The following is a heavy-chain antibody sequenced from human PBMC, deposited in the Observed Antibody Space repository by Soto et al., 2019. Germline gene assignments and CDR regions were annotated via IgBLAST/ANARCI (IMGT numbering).Heavy chain of an antibody. Sequence: EVQLLESGGGLVQPGGSLRLSCAASGLTFSTYAMNSVPQAPGNGLEWVSAMSGRGGSIHYADSVKGRFTISRDNSKNTLYLQMNSVGDEDTAVYHCVKGYWKGDVWGEGTTVTVSS. J-gene: IGHJ6*04. V-gene: IGHV3-23*01. CDR1: GLTFSTYA. CDR3: VKGYWKGDV. D-gene: IGHD1-1*01. CDR2: MSGRGGSI.